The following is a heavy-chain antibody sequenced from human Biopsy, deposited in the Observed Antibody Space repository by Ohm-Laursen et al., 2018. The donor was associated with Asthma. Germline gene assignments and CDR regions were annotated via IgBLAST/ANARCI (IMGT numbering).Heavy chain of an antibody. J-gene: IGHJ6*02. CDR1: GYTFNSAG. D-gene: IGHD3-10*01. CDR2: INVYNGNT. Sequence: ASVMVSCKTSGYTFNSAGITWVRQAPGQGLEWMGWINVYNGNTKVAQKLQDRVTMITDTSTSTAYMELRSLRSDDTAVYFCARAVDYSHYYGIDVWGQGTTVTVS. CDR3: ARAVDYSHYYGIDV. V-gene: IGHV1-18*01.